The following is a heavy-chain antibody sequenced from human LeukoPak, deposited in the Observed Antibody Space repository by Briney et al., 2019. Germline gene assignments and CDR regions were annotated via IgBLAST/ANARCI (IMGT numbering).Heavy chain of an antibody. CDR2: IKQDGSEK. CDR1: GFTFSSYW. Sequence: GGSLRLSCPASGFTFSSYWMSWVRQAPGKGLEWVANIKQDGSEKYYVDSVKGRFTISRDNAKNSLYLQMNSLRAEDTAVYYCARAPYPYYMDVWGKGTTVTVSS. V-gene: IGHV3-7*01. CDR3: ARAPYPYYMDV. J-gene: IGHJ6*03. D-gene: IGHD2-2*01.